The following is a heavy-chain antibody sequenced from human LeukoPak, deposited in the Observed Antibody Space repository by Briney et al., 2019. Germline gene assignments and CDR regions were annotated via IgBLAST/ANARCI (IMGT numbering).Heavy chain of an antibody. CDR2: ISYDGRNK. CDR3: ARDSYGADY. Sequence: GGSLRLSCAASGFTFSNYAMHWVRQAPDKGLEWVAVISYDGRNKYYADSVKGRFTISRDNSKNTLYVQMNTLRTDDTAVYYCARDSYGADYWGQGTLVTASS. D-gene: IGHD4-17*01. V-gene: IGHV3-30*04. J-gene: IGHJ4*02. CDR1: GFTFSNYA.